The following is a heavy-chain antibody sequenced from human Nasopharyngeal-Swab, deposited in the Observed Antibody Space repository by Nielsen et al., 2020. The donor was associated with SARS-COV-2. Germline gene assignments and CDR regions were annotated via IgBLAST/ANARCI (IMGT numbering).Heavy chain of an antibody. Sequence: SETLSLTCAVYGGSFSGYYWSWIRQPPGKGLEWIGEINHSGSTNYNPPLKSRVTISVDTSKNQFSLKLSSVTAADTAVYYCARAPGYSSSWRPNWFDPWGQGTLVTVSS. V-gene: IGHV4-34*01. CDR3: ARAPGYSSSWRPNWFDP. D-gene: IGHD6-13*01. CDR2: INHSGST. CDR1: GGSFSGYY. J-gene: IGHJ5*02.